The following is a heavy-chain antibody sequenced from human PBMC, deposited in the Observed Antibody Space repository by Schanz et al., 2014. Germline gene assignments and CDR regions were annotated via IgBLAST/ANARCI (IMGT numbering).Heavy chain of an antibody. CDR2: ISSSSSYI. D-gene: IGHD2-15*01. V-gene: IGHV3-21*01. J-gene: IGHJ4*02. CDR3: ARDRGYCSGGSCITVDY. Sequence: VQLVESGGGVVQPGRSLRLSCAASGFTFSSYSMNWVRQAPGKGLEWVSSISSSSSYIYYADSVKGRFTISRDNSKNTLYLQMNTLRAEDTAVYYCARDRGYCSGGSCITVDYWGQGTLVTVSS. CDR1: GFTFSSYS.